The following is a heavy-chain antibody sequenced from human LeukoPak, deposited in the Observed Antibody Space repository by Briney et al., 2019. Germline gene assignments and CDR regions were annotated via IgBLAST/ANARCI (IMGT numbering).Heavy chain of an antibody. Sequence: ASVKVSCKASGYTFTGYGISWVRQAPGQGLEWMGWISPYNGNTNYAQKLQGRVTMTTDTSTSTAYMELRSLRSDDTAVYYCARDSATVVTGEGYYYYYYMDVWGKGTTVTVSS. CDR1: GYTFTGYG. D-gene: IGHD4-23*01. CDR3: ARDSATVVTGEGYYYYYYMDV. V-gene: IGHV1-18*01. CDR2: ISPYNGNT. J-gene: IGHJ6*03.